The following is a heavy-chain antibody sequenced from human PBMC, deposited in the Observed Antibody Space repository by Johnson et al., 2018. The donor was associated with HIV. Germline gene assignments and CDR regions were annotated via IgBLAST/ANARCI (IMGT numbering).Heavy chain of an antibody. J-gene: IGHJ3*02. CDR1: GFSFRTYG. CDR2: ISYDGSNK. CDR3: ASGVTPRAPLRI. D-gene: IGHD2-21*02. Sequence: VQLVESGGGVVQPGRSQRVSCAASGFSFRTYGMHWVRQAPGKGLEWVAVISYDGSNKYYSGSVRGRFTISRDNSRNTLNLQMDSLREDDTAVYYCASGVTPRAPLRIWGQGTMVTVSS. V-gene: IGHV3-30*03.